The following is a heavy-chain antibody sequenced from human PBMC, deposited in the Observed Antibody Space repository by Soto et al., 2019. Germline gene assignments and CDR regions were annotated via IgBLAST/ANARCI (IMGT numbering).Heavy chain of an antibody. Sequence: SETLSLTCTVSVGSISNAAYSWSWIRQPPGKGLEWIGYIYPSGMPFYNPSLRSRVTISIDRSNDQFSLNLKSVTAADTAVYYCARERGGYGLFDSWGQGTLVTVSS. J-gene: IGHJ4*02. D-gene: IGHD5-18*01. CDR3: ARERGGYGLFDS. CDR1: VGSISNAAYS. V-gene: IGHV4-30-2*01. CDR2: IYPSGMP.